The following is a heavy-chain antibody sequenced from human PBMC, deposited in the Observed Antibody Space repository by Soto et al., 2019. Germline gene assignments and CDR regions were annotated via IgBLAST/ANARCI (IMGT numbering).Heavy chain of an antibody. Sequence: PGGSLRLSCAASGFAFSSYAMSWVRQAPGKGLEWVSGISGSGGNTYYADSVKGRFTISRDNSKSTLHLQMNSLGAADTAIYYYAKAGYRGATFYYNYMDVWGKGATVTVSS. CDR3: AKAGYRGATFYYNYMDV. J-gene: IGHJ6*03. CDR1: GFAFSSYA. D-gene: IGHD5-12*01. CDR2: ISGSGGNT. V-gene: IGHV3-23*01.